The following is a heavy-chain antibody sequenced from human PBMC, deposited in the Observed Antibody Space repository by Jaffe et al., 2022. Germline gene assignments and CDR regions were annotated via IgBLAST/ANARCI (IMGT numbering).Heavy chain of an antibody. CDR2: IIPIFGTA. CDR3: ASWAAYGDYPLTGVFDI. CDR1: GGTFSSYA. Sequence: QVQLVQSGAEVKKPGSSVKVSCKASGGTFSSYAISWVRQAPGQGLEWMGGIIPIFGTANYAQKFQGRVTITTDESTSTAYMELSSLRSEDTAVYYCASWAAYGDYPLTGVFDIWGQGTMVTVSS. D-gene: IGHD4-17*01. J-gene: IGHJ3*02. V-gene: IGHV1-69*05.